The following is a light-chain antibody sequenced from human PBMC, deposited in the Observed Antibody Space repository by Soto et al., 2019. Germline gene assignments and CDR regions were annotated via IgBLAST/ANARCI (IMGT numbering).Light chain of an antibody. CDR3: QQYKDWPHT. V-gene: IGKV3-15*01. CDR1: QSVRDY. J-gene: IGKJ1*01. Sequence: ERRMTQSPATLSVSPGERATLSCRASQSVRDYLAWYQQRPGQAPRLLIFGASTRATGFPARFSGSGSGTEFTLTISSLQSEDFAVYYCQQYKDWPHTFGQGTKVDI. CDR2: GAS.